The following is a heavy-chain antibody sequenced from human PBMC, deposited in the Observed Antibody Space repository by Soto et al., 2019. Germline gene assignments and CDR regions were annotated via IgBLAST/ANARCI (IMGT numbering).Heavy chain of an antibody. CDR3: GREHIVVGRDWFDP. V-gene: IGHV4-59*01. D-gene: IGHD2-21*01. CDR1: GGSISSYY. CDR2: IYYSGST. J-gene: IGHJ5*02. Sequence: SETLSLTCTASGGSISSYYWSWIRQPPGKGLEWIGYIYYSGSTNYNPSLKSRVTILVDTSKNQLSLKLSSMTAADTAVYYCGREHIVVGRDWFDPWGQGTLVTVSS.